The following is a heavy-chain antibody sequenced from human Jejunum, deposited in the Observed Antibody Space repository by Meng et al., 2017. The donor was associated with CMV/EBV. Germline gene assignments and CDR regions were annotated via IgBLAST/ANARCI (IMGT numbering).Heavy chain of an antibody. V-gene: IGHV1-3*01. CDR2: INAGSGNA. Sequence: YSFTGYGMPWVRQAPGQRLEWMGWINAGSGNAKNSQKFQDRVAITRDISASTVYMELSSLTSEDTALYFCARGTYCTGRICFRSGPDYWGQGTLVTVSS. J-gene: IGHJ4*02. CDR1: YSFTGYG. D-gene: IGHD2-8*02. CDR3: ARGTYCTGRICFRSGPDY.